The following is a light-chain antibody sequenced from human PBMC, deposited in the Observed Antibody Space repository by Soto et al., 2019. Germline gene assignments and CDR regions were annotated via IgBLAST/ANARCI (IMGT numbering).Light chain of an antibody. Sequence: VLTQPPSASGTPGQRVTISCSGSSSNIGRNFAYWYRQLPGTAPKLLIHRNDQRPSGVPDRISGSKSGDSASLAISGLRSEDEADYYCAAWDDSLSGVVCGGGTKVTV. CDR1: SSNIGRNF. J-gene: IGLJ2*01. CDR3: AAWDDSLSGVV. V-gene: IGLV1-47*01. CDR2: RND.